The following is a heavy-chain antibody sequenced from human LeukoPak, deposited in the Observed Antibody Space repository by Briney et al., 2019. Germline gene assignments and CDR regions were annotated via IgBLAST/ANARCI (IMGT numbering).Heavy chain of an antibody. D-gene: IGHD3-10*01. V-gene: IGHV4-61*02. Sequence: PSDTLSLTCTVSGNSISSGDNYWSWIRQPAGKGLEWIGRIYTSGSTNYNPSLKSRVTISGDTSKNQFSLRLSSVTAADTAVYYCARLLRITILWGQGTLVTVSS. CDR1: GNSISSGDNY. CDR3: ARLLRITIL. J-gene: IGHJ4*02. CDR2: IYTSGST.